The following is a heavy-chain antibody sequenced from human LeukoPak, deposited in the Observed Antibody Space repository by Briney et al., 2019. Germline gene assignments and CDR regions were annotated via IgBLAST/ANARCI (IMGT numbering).Heavy chain of an antibody. V-gene: IGHV4-39*01. CDR2: IYYSGST. CDR1: GFTFSSYA. J-gene: IGHJ6*03. CDR3: ARPYATQTEYYMDV. Sequence: GSLRLSCAASGFTFSSYAMSWIRQPPGKGLEWIGSIYYSGSTYCNPSLKSRVTISVDTSKNQFSLKLSSVTAADTAVYYCARPYATQTEYYMDVWGKGTTVTVSS. D-gene: IGHD2-2*01.